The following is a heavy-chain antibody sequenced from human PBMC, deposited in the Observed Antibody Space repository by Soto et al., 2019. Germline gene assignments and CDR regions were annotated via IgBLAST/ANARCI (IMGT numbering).Heavy chain of an antibody. CDR3: ALGGSWFNS. D-gene: IGHD3-16*01. V-gene: IGHV3-7*01. CDR2: IKQDGSEK. J-gene: IGHJ5*01. Sequence: EVQLVESGGGLVQPGGSLRVSCAASGFTFSSYWMSWVRQAPGKGLEWVANIKQDGSEKYYVDSVKGRFTISRDNAKNALYLQVNSLRAEDTAVYYCALGGSWFNSWGQGTLVTVSS. CDR1: GFTFSSYW.